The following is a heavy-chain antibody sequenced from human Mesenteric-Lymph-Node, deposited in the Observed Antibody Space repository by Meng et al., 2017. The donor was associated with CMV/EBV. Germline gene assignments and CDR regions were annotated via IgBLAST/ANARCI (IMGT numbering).Heavy chain of an antibody. Sequence: VYGGPVSGYYWSWMRQPPGKGLEWIGKIKRSDSTNYNPSLKSRVTISVDTTKNEFSQKLSSVSAANTAVYYGARGRIGSAIDWFDPWGQGTLVTVSS. D-gene: IGHD2-15*01. V-gene: IGHV4-34*01. J-gene: IGHJ5*02. CDR1: GGPVSGYY. CDR2: IKRSDST. CDR3: ARGRIGSAIDWFDP.